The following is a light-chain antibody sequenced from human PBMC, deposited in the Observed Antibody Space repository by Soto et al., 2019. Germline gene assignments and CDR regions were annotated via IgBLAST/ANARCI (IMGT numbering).Light chain of an antibody. V-gene: IGLV2-8*01. J-gene: IGLJ3*02. CDR2: EVS. Sequence: QSVLTQPPSASGSPGQSVTISCTGTSSDVGAYKYVSWYQQYPGKAPKLMIYEVSKRPSGVSARFSGSKSGNTASLTVSGLQSEDEADYYCTSYIGSDTWVFGGGTKLTVL. CDR1: SSDVGAYKY. CDR3: TSYIGSDTWV.